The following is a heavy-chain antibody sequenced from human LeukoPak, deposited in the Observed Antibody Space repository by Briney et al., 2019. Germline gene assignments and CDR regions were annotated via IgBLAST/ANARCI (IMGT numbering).Heavy chain of an antibody. J-gene: IGHJ5*02. D-gene: IGHD3-16*02. Sequence: ASVKVSCKVSGYTLTELSMHWVRQAPGKGLEWMGGFDPEDGETIYAQKFQGRVTMTEDPSTDTAYMELSSLRSEDTAVYYCATVLYVWGSYRPNWFDPWGQGTLVTVSS. CDR1: GYTLTELS. CDR2: FDPEDGET. CDR3: ATVLYVWGSYRPNWFDP. V-gene: IGHV1-24*01.